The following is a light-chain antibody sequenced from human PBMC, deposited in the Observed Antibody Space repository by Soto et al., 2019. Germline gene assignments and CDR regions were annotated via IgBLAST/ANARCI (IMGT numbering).Light chain of an antibody. J-gene: IGKJ3*01. CDR1: QSVSNNY. CDR3: HVSGDSAAFT. Sequence: EIVLTQSPGTLSLSPGERATLSCRASQSVSNNYLAWYQQKPGQAPRLLVYGASIRATGIPDRFTGSGSGISFSISISTLEPENFAVYYYHVSGDSAAFTFGTGTKVDIK. CDR2: GAS. V-gene: IGKV3-20*01.